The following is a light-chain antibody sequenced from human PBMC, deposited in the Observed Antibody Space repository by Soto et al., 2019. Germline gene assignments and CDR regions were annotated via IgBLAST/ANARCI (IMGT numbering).Light chain of an antibody. CDR1: QGIDNY. CDR2: GAS. J-gene: IGKJ2*01. CDR3: LQYNSYPYT. Sequence: DFQMTQSPSSLSASVGDRVTLTCRASQGIDNYLAWFQQIPGKAPKCLIYGASNLQTGVPSKFSGSGFGTDFTLTISSLQAEDFGTYYCLQYNSYPYTFGPGTKLEIQ. V-gene: IGKV1-16*02.